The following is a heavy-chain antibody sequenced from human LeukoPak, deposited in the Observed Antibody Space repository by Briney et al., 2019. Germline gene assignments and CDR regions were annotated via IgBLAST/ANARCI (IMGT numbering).Heavy chain of an antibody. CDR3: AGMRITTPTVRTLDY. CDR2: IYYTGST. CDR1: GGSMSTYY. Sequence: SETLSLTCTVSGGSMSTYYWTWIRQPPGKGLEWIGFIYYTGSTNYNPSLKSRVTISVDTSKNQFSLKLSSVTAADTAVYYCAGMRITTPTVRTLDYWGQGTLVAVSS. J-gene: IGHJ4*02. D-gene: IGHD1-14*01. V-gene: IGHV4-59*01.